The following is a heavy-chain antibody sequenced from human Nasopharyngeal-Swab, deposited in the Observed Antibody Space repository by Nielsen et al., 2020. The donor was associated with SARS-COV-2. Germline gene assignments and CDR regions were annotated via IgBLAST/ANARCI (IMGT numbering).Heavy chain of an antibody. D-gene: IGHD4-17*01. CDR2: IYYSGST. CDR3: ARDHTLYGDYPPYYYGMDA. CDR1: GGSISSYY. Sequence: SETLSLTCTVSGGSISSYYLSWIRQPPGKGLEWIGYIYYSGSTNYNPSLKSRVTISVDTSKNQFSLKLSSVTAADTAVYYCARDHTLYGDYPPYYYGMDAWGQGTTVTVSS. J-gene: IGHJ6*02. V-gene: IGHV4-59*01.